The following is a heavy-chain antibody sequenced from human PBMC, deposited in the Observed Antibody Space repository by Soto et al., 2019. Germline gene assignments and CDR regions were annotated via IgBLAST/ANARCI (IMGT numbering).Heavy chain of an antibody. J-gene: IGHJ4*02. Sequence: LRLSCAASGLIFSDVWMTWVRQAPGKGLECVGRIKTKPDDETIDYAAPVRGRFTISRDDSKNTLYLQMTSLTPDDTGVYYCTTSNLGVDFWRPGTLATVPP. CDR3: TTSNLGVDF. V-gene: IGHV3-15*01. D-gene: IGHD1-1*01. CDR1: GLIFSDVW. CDR2: IKTKPDDETI.